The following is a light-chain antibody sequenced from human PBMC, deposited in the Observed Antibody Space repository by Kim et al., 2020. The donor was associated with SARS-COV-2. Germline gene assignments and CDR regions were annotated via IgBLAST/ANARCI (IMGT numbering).Light chain of an antibody. CDR2: DAS. J-gene: IGKJ1*01. Sequence: FVVDQVTSPCRASESVHKYFAWYQQRPGNAPKLLFHDASTLETDVPSRFSGSGSGTDFTLTISSLQPDDSATYYCQQYQSYPTWTFGQGTKVEIK. CDR1: ESVHKY. V-gene: IGKV1-5*01. CDR3: QQYQSYPTWT.